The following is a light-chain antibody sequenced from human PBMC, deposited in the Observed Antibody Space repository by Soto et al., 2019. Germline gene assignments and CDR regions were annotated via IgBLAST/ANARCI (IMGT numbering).Light chain of an antibody. CDR2: AAS. CDR1: QSVTIN. CDR3: HQYADSPQT. J-gene: IGKJ2*01. Sequence: TQSPGTLSVSLGERATLSCLASQSVTINVAWYQQKPGQAPRLLIHAASTGATGIPARFRGSGSGTDFTLTISSLEPEDSAVYFCHQYADSPQTFGQGTKVDI. V-gene: IGKV3-20*01.